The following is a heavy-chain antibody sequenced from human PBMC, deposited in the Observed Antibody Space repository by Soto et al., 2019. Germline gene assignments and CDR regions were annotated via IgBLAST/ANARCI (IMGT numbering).Heavy chain of an antibody. Sequence: ESGGGVVQPGRSLRLSCAASGFTFSSYGMHWVRQAPGKGLEWVAVIWYDGSNKYYADSVKGRFTISRDNSKNTLYLQMNSLRAEDTAVYYCARGHYYDSSGILDYWGQGTLVTVSS. J-gene: IGHJ4*02. CDR3: ARGHYYDSSGILDY. V-gene: IGHV3-33*01. D-gene: IGHD3-22*01. CDR2: IWYDGSNK. CDR1: GFTFSSYG.